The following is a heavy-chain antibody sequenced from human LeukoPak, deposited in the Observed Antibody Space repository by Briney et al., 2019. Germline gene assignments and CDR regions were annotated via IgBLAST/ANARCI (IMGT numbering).Heavy chain of an antibody. J-gene: IGHJ4*02. Sequence: GGSLRLSCAASGFTFSTYWMSWVRQAPGKGLEWVANIKQDGSEKYYADPLKGRFTISRDNAKNSLYLQMNSLRAEDTAVYYCAGWNRSHWFDYWGQGTLVTVSS. CDR3: AGWNRSHWFDY. CDR1: GFTFSTYW. V-gene: IGHV3-7*01. CDR2: IKQDGSEK. D-gene: IGHD1-1*01.